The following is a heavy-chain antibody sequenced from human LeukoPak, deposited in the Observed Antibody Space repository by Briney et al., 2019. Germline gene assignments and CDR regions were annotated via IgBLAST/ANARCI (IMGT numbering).Heavy chain of an antibody. CDR1: GSSISSYY. CDR3: ARDSREYVAGLYYYYGMDV. Sequence: SETLSLTCTVSGSSISSYYWSWLRQPPGKGLECIGYIFYSGSTNYNPSLKSRVTISVDTSKNQFSLKLSSVTAADTAIYYCARDSREYVAGLYYYYGMDVWGQGTTVTVSS. J-gene: IGHJ6*02. D-gene: IGHD6-19*01. V-gene: IGHV4-59*08. CDR2: IFYSGST.